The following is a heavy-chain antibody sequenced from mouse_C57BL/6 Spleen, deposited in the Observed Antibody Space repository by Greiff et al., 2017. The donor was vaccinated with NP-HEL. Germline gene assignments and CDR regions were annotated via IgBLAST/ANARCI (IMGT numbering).Heavy chain of an antibody. CDR3: ARRSGDAWFAY. J-gene: IGHJ3*01. Sequence: LQESGPELVKPGASVKISCKASGYAFSSSWMNWVKQRPGKGLEWIGRIYPGDGDTNYNGKFKGKATLTADKSSSTAYMQLSSLTSEDSAVYFCARRSGDAWFAYWGQGTLVTVSA. CDR1: GYAFSSSW. CDR2: IYPGDGDT. V-gene: IGHV1-82*01. D-gene: IGHD1-3*01.